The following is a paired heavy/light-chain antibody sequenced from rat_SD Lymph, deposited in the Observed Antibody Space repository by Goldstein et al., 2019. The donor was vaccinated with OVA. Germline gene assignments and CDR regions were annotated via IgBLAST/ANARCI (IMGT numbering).Light chain of an antibody. CDR1: QSLFGSVRQNNY. CDR3: QQYYDIPLT. J-gene: IGKJ5*01. Sequence: DIVMTQSPSSLAVSAGETVTINCKSSQSLFGSVRQNNYLAWYQQKPGQSPKLLIYLASTRESGVPDRFIGSGSGTDFTLTIGSVQAEDLANYYCQQYYDIPLTFGSGTKLEIK. CDR2: LAS. V-gene: IGKV8S5*01.
Heavy chain of an antibody. D-gene: IGHD1-6*01. CDR2: ISTSGSGT. Sequence: EVQLVESGGGLVQPGGSLKLSCAASGFTFSYYSMAWVRQAPKKGLEWVATISTSGSGTFYPDSVKGRFTVSRDDAKSSLYLQMHSLKSEDTATYYCARRPFMWDYFDHWGQGVMVTVSS. J-gene: IGHJ2*01. V-gene: IGHV5-25*01. CDR1: GFTFSYYS. CDR3: ARRPFMWDYFDH.